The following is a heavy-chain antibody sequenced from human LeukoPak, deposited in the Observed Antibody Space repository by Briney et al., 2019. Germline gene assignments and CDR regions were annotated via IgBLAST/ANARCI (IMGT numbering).Heavy chain of an antibody. CDR2: LFTSGGT. CDR1: GGYISSYY. Sequence: PSETLSLTCTVSGGYISSYYWSWIRQPAGKGLEWIGRLFTSGGTNYNPSLKSRVTLSVDTSKNQFSLELSSVTAADTGVYYCARQGYTYGQTDYWGQGTLVTVSS. D-gene: IGHD5-18*01. V-gene: IGHV4-4*07. CDR3: ARQGYTYGQTDY. J-gene: IGHJ4*02.